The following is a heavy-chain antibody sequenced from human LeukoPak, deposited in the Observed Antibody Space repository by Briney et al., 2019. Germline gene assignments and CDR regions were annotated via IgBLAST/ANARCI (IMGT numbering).Heavy chain of an antibody. J-gene: IGHJ5*02. CDR2: MNPNSGNT. V-gene: IGHV1-8*03. CDR3: ARDYGGNSGWFDP. Sequence: GASVKVSCKAPGYTFSSYDINWVRQAAGQGLEWMGWMNPNSGNTGYAQTFQGRVTITRDTSISTAYMELSSLTSEDTAVYYCARDYGGNSGWFDPWGQGTLVTVSS. CDR1: GYTFSSYD. D-gene: IGHD4-23*01.